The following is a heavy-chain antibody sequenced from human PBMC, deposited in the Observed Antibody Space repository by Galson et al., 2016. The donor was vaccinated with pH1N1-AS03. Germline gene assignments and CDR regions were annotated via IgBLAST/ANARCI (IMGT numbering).Heavy chain of an antibody. Sequence: SVKVSCKVSGLSLSELSMHWVRQAPGQELEWMGWINPSSGGTKYTQKFKGRVTTTRDTSISTAYMELSRLTSDDTAVYFCARGGGSSFDYWGQGTLVPVSS. CDR3: ARGGGSSFDY. J-gene: IGHJ4*02. V-gene: IGHV1-2*02. CDR2: INPSSGGT. CDR1: GLSLSELS. D-gene: IGHD3-16*01.